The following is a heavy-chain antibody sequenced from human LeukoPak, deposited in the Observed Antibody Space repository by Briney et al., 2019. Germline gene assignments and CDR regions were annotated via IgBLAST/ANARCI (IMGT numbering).Heavy chain of an antibody. CDR1: GYTFTSYD. Sequence: ASVKVSCKASGYTFTSYDINWVRQAPGQGLEWMGGIIPIFGTANYAQKFQGRVTITADESTSTAYMELSSLRSEDTAVYYCATARHCSGGSCSNPPLTPYDYWGQGTLVTVSS. D-gene: IGHD2-15*01. CDR3: ATARHCSGGSCSNPPLTPYDY. V-gene: IGHV1-69*13. CDR2: IIPIFGTA. J-gene: IGHJ4*02.